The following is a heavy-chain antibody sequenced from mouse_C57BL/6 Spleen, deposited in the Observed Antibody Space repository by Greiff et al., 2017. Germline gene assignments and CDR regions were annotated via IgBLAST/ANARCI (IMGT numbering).Heavy chain of an antibody. CDR2: INPNNGGT. D-gene: IGHD1-1*01. CDR1: GYTFTDYY. V-gene: IGHV1-26*01. J-gene: IGHJ2*01. CDR3: ARNGYYGSSYGFDY. Sequence: EVQLQQSGPELVKPGASVKISCKASGYTFTDYYMNWVKQSHGKSLEWIGDINPNNGGTSYNQKFKGKATLTVDKSSSTAYMELRSLTSEASAVYYCARNGYYGSSYGFDYWGQGTTLTVSS.